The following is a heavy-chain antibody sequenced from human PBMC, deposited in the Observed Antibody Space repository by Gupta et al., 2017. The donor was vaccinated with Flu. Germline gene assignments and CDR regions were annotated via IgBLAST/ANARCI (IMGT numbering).Heavy chain of an antibody. CDR2: ISAYNGNT. CDR1: GYTFTSYG. D-gene: IGHD5-12*01. J-gene: IGHJ6*02. CDR3: ARKPLRPKGDYYYGMDV. V-gene: IGHV1-18*01. Sequence: KVSCKASGYTFTSYGISWVRQAPGQGLEWMGWISAYNGNTNYAQKLQGRVTMTTDTSTSTAYMELRSLRSDDTAVYYCARKPLRPKGDYYYGMDVWGQGTTVTVSS.